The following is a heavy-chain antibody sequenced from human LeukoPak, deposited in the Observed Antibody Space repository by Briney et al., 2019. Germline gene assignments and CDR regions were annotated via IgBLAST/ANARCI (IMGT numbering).Heavy chain of an antibody. CDR3: PRHLLAPDY. V-gene: IGHV5-51*01. D-gene: IGHD2-8*02. CDR1: GYSFTSYW. J-gene: IGHJ4*02. CDR2: IYPGDSDT. Sequence: GESLKISCKGSGYSFTSYWIGWVRQMPGKGLEWVGIIYPGDSDTKYSPSFQGQVTISADKSISTAYLQWSSLKASDTAMYFCPRHLLAPDYWGQGTLVTVSS.